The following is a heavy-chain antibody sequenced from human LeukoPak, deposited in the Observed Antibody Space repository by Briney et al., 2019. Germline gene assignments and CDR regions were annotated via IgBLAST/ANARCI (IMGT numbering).Heavy chain of an antibody. CDR2: ISYDGSNK. V-gene: IGHV3-30*18. J-gene: IGHJ4*02. D-gene: IGHD1-26*01. CDR3: AKGAGRLDY. CDR1: GFSFSTNG. Sequence: GGSLRLSCAASGFSFSTNGMSWVRQAPGKGLEWVAVISYDGSNKYYADSVKGRFTISRDNSKNTLYLQMNSLRAEDTAVYYCAKGAGRLDYWGQGTLVTVSS.